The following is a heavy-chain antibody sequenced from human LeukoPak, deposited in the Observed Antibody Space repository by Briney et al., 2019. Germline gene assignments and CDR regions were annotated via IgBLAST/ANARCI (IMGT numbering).Heavy chain of an antibody. V-gene: IGHV4-59*01. D-gene: IGHD3-22*01. J-gene: IGHJ5*02. CDR2: LYNNGST. CDR1: GDSINFDY. Sequence: SETLSLTCIVSGDSINFDYWSWIRQPPGKGLEWVGCLYNNGSTSYSPSLKSRVTISVDTSKNQFSLKLNSMTTADTVVYYCARGRAYTYYRGLDPWGQGILVTVSS. CDR3: ARGRAYTYYRGLDP.